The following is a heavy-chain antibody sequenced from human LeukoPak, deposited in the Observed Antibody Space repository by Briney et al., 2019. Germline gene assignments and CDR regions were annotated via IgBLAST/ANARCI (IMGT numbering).Heavy chain of an antibody. V-gene: IGHV3-23*01. J-gene: IGHJ6*03. Sequence: PGGSLRLSCAASGFTFSSYAMSWVRQAPGKGLEWVSPISGSGSSTYYADSVKGRFTISRDNSKNTLYLQMNSLRAEDTAVYYCAGFVRGIFGFSYGDYGDYYYYMDVWGKGTTVTVSS. CDR1: GFTFSSYA. CDR3: AGFVRGIFGFSYGDYGDYYYYMDV. CDR2: ISGSGSST. D-gene: IGHD4-17*01.